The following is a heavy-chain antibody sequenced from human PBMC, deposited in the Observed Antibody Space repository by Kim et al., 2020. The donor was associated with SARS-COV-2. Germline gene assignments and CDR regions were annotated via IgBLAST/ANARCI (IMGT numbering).Heavy chain of an antibody. CDR3: AKDPYYDFWSGYYFDY. Sequence: GGSLRLSCAASGFTFSSYAMSWVRQAPGKGLEWVSAISGSGGSTYYADSVKGRFTISRDNSKNTLYLQMNSLRAEDTAVYYCAKDPYYDFWSGYYFDYWGQGTLVTDSS. CDR1: GFTFSSYA. J-gene: IGHJ4*02. CDR2: ISGSGGST. D-gene: IGHD3-3*01. V-gene: IGHV3-23*01.